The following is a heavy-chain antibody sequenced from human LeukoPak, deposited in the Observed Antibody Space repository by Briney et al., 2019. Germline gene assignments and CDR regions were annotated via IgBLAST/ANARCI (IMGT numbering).Heavy chain of an antibody. V-gene: IGHV3-9*01. Sequence: PGGSLRLSCAASGFTFDDYAMHWVRQAPGKGLEWVSGISWNSGSIGYADSVKGRFTISRDNAKNSLYLQMNSLRAEDTALSYCAKDIGGSLRAFDYWGQGTLVTVSS. J-gene: IGHJ4*02. CDR1: GFTFDDYA. CDR2: ISWNSGSI. D-gene: IGHD1-26*01. CDR3: AKDIGGSLRAFDY.